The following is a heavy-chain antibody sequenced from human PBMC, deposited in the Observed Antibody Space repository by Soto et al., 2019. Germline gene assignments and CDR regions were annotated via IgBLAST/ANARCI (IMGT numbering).Heavy chain of an antibody. V-gene: IGHV3-73*01. CDR1: GFTFSGSA. D-gene: IGHD3-22*01. Sequence: PGGSLRLSCAASGFTFSGSAMHWVRQASGKGLEWVGRIRSKANSYATAYAASVKGRFTISRDDSKNTAYLQMNSLKTEDTAVHYCTRHVKNYYDSSGYYYGNNSFDPWGQGTLVTVSS. CDR3: TRHVKNYYDSSGYYYGNNSFDP. CDR2: IRSKANSYAT. J-gene: IGHJ5*02.